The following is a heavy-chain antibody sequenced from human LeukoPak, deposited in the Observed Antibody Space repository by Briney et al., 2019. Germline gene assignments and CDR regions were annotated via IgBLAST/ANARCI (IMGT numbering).Heavy chain of an antibody. CDR3: ARELSMVRGVNDY. Sequence: GGSLRLSCAASGFTFSSYGMHWVRQAPGKGLECVAVIWYDGSNKYYADSVKGRFTISRDNSKNTLYLQMNSLRAEDTAVYCCARELSMVRGVNDYWGQGTLVTVSS. V-gene: IGHV3-33*01. J-gene: IGHJ4*02. CDR1: GFTFSSYG. D-gene: IGHD3-10*01. CDR2: IWYDGSNK.